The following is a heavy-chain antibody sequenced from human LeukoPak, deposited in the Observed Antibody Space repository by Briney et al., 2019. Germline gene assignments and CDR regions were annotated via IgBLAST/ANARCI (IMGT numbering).Heavy chain of an antibody. D-gene: IGHD3-16*01. Sequence: SETLSLTCTLHGASLSSGDYYWSWIRQAPGKGLEWIGYTYRGGSTFYNPSLKSRVSISEDRSKNQFTLNVNSVTAADTAVYFCARYDSPAFDDWGQGILVTVSS. CDR3: ARYDSPAFDD. CDR2: TYRGGST. J-gene: IGHJ4*02. CDR1: GASLSSGDYY. V-gene: IGHV4-30-2*01.